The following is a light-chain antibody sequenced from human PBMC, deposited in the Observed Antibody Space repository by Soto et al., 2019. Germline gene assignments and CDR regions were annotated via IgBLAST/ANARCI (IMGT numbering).Light chain of an antibody. V-gene: IGKV3-20*01. J-gene: IGKJ2*01. CDR1: QSLDSTS. CDR2: GAS. CDR3: QRSGTSPPYI. Sequence: EVVLTQSPGTLSLSPGERATLSCRASQSLDSTSLAWYQQKPGQSPRLVIYGASRRATGIPDRFSGSGSGTDFILTIVRLEPEDFAVYYCQRSGTSPPYIFGAGTRLDIK.